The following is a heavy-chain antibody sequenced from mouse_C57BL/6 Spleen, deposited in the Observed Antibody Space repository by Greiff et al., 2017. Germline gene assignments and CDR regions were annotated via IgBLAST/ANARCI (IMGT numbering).Heavy chain of an antibody. J-gene: IGHJ4*01. Sequence: DVMLVESGGGLVKPGGSLKLSCAASGFTFSSYAMSWVRQTPEKRLEWVATISDGGSYTYYPDNVKGRFTISRDNAKNNLYLQMSHLKSEDTAMYYCARDREPLYAMDYWGQGTSVTVSS. CDR2: ISDGGSYT. CDR3: ARDREPLYAMDY. V-gene: IGHV5-4*01. CDR1: GFTFSSYA. D-gene: IGHD3-3*01.